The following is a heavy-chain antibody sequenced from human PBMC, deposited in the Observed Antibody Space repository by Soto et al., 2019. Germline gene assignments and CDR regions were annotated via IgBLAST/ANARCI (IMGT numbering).Heavy chain of an antibody. CDR3: ARRGLDYYYGMDV. Sequence: EVQLVESGGGLVQPGGSLRLSCAASGFTFSSYDMHWVRQATGKGLERVSAIGTAGDTYYPGSVKGRFTISRENAKNSLYLQMNSLRAGDTAVYYCARRGLDYYYGMDVWGQGTTVTVSS. CDR1: GFTFSSYD. CDR2: IGTAGDT. D-gene: IGHD3-10*01. J-gene: IGHJ6*02. V-gene: IGHV3-13*01.